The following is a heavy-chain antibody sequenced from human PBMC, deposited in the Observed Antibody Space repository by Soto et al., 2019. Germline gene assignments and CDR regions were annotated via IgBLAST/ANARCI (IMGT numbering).Heavy chain of an antibody. J-gene: IGHJ4*02. CDR2: IYYSGST. Sequence: QVQLQESGPGLVKPSETLSLTCTVSGGSVSSGSYYWSWIRQPPGKGLEWIGYIYYSGSTNYNPSLKSRVTISVDTSKKQFSLKLSAVTAAYTGVYYCARGSGYCSCGSCFVLDYWGQGTLVTVSS. D-gene: IGHD2-15*01. CDR3: ARGSGYCSCGSCFVLDY. V-gene: IGHV4-61*01. CDR1: GGSVSSGSYY.